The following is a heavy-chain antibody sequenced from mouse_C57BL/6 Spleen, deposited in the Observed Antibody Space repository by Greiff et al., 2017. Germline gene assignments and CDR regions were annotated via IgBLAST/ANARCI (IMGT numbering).Heavy chain of an antibody. J-gene: IGHJ3*01. Sequence: QVHVKQPGAELVKPGASVKLSCKASGYTFTSYWMQWVKQRPGQGLEWIGEIDPSDSYTNYNQKFKGKATLTVDTSSSTAYMQLSSLTSEDSAVYYCARTHDGFAYWGQGTLVTVSA. D-gene: IGHD2-12*01. CDR1: GYTFTSYW. V-gene: IGHV1-50*01. CDR3: ARTHDGFAY. CDR2: IDPSDSYT.